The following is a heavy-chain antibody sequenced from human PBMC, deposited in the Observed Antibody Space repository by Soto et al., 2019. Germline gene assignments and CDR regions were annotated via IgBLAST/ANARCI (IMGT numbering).Heavy chain of an antibody. D-gene: IGHD6-13*01. CDR1: GGSIRSNY. CDR2: VYNSGST. Sequence: SETLSLTCTVSGGSIRSNYCTWIRQPPGKGLEWIGYVYNSGSTNYNPSLKSRVTISEDTSKSQFSLKVNSMTAADTAVYYCARYRREAVAGYTLDNWGQGILVTVSS. CDR3: ARYRREAVAGYTLDN. J-gene: IGHJ4*02. V-gene: IGHV4-59*01.